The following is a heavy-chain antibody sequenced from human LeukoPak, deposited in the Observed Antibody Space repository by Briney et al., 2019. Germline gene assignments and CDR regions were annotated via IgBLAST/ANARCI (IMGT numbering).Heavy chain of an antibody. D-gene: IGHD3-10*01. V-gene: IGHV4-59*08. Sequence: PSETLSLTCIVSGGSISNYYWSWIRQPPGKGLEWIGHIYYSGATKYNPSLKSRITISVDTSKNQFSLMLSSVTAADTAVYYCARFGITVVRGGKYYFDYWGQGTLVTVSS. CDR1: GGSISNYY. CDR2: IYYSGAT. CDR3: ARFGITVVRGGKYYFDY. J-gene: IGHJ4*02.